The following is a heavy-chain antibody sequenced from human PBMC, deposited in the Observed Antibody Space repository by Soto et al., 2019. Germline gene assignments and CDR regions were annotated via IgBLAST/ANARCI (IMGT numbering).Heavy chain of an antibody. CDR3: ARDRSVSAWYYVDY. CDR1: GFTFSSYA. CDR2: ISDDGSNK. J-gene: IGHJ4*02. Sequence: VGSLRLSCAASGFTFSSYAMHWVRQAPGKGLEWVAIISDDGSNKYNADSVKGRFTISRDNSRNTLFLQMNSLRAEDTAVYYCARDRSVSAWYYVDYGGQGTQVTVSA. V-gene: IGHV3-30-3*01. D-gene: IGHD6-25*01.